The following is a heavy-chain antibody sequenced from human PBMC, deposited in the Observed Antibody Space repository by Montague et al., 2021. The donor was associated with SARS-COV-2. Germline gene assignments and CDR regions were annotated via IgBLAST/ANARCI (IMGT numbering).Heavy chain of an antibody. D-gene: IGHD3-16*01. V-gene: IGHV4-38-2*02. CDR3: ARHPRGYYDYVWGSPSYYFDY. Sequence: SETLSLTCTVSGYSISSGYYWGWIRQPPGKGLEWIGSIYHSGSTYYNPSLKRRVTISVDTSKNQFSLKLSSVTAADTAVYYCARHPRGYYDYVWGSPSYYFDYWGQGTLVTVSS. CDR1: GYSISSGYY. J-gene: IGHJ4*02. CDR2: IYHSGST.